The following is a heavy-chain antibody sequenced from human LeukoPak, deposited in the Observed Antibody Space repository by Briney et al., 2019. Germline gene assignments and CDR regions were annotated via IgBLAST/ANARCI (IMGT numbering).Heavy chain of an antibody. Sequence: PGWSLRLSCLCSVTFTTAWMSWVRQAPGKGLEWVGRIKETTYGGTTYYAAPVRGRFTISRDDSKNTLYLQMDNLRVEDTGVYFCSTDGNYWGQGTLVVVS. J-gene: IGHJ4*02. CDR3: STDGNY. CDR2: IKETTYGGTT. D-gene: IGHD1-14*01. V-gene: IGHV3-15*01. CDR1: VTFTTAW.